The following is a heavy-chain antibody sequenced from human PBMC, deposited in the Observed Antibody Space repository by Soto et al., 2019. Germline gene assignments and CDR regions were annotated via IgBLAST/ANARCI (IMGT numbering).Heavy chain of an antibody. CDR2: IIPIFGTA. V-gene: IGHV1-69*01. Sequence: QVQLVQSGAEVKKPGSSVKVSCKASGGTFSSYAISWVRQAPGQGLEWMGGIIPIFGTANYAQKFQGRVTITADESTSTAYMELSSRRSEDTAVYYCARCQGDMVRGVINAYFDYWGQGTLVTVSS. CDR3: ARCQGDMVRGVINAYFDY. D-gene: IGHD3-10*01. CDR1: GGTFSSYA. J-gene: IGHJ4*02.